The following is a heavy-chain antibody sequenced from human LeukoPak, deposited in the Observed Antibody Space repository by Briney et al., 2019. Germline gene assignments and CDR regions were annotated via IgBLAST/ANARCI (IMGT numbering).Heavy chain of an antibody. CDR2: ISSSSSYI. Sequence: GGSLRLSCAASGFTFSSYSMNWVRQAPGKGLEWVSSISSSSSYIYYADSVKGRFTISRDNARNSLYLQMNSLRAEDTAVYYCARERRDIVLMVYGGNPIDYWGQGTLVTVSS. V-gene: IGHV3-21*01. J-gene: IGHJ4*02. CDR3: ARERRDIVLMVYGGNPIDY. D-gene: IGHD2-8*01. CDR1: GFTFSSYS.